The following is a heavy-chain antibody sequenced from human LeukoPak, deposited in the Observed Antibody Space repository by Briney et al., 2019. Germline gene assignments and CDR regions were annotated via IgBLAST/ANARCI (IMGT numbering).Heavy chain of an antibody. V-gene: IGHV3-21*03. Sequence: GGSLRLSCAASGITFNSYTMNWVRQAPGKGLEWVSSISSSSSYIYYAASVKGRFTISRDNAKNSLYLQMNSLKTEDTAVYYCTTDLQWLVLVGYYYYTDVWGKGTTVTVSS. J-gene: IGHJ6*03. CDR1: GITFNSYT. CDR2: ISSSSSYI. CDR3: TTDLQWLVLVGYYYYTDV. D-gene: IGHD6-19*01.